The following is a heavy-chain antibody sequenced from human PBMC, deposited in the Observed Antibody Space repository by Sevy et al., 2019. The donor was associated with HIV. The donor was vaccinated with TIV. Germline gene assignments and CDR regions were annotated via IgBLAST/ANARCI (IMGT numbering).Heavy chain of an antibody. Sequence: GGSLRLSCAASGFTFSSYSMNWVRQAPGKGLEWVSSISSSSSYIYYADSVKGRFTISRDNAKNSLYLQMNSLRAEDTAVYYCARELLAGFFGLYGMDVWGQGTTVTVSS. CDR3: ARELLAGFFGLYGMDV. J-gene: IGHJ6*02. D-gene: IGHD3-10*01. V-gene: IGHV3-21*01. CDR2: ISSSSSYI. CDR1: GFTFSSYS.